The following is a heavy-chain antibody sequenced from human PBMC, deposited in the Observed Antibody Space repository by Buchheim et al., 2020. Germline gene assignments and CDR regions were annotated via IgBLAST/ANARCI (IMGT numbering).Heavy chain of an antibody. D-gene: IGHD3-16*01. CDR1: GFIFATYT. V-gene: IGHV3-21*01. J-gene: IGHJ5*01. CDR3: ARHMSTSTVVRFFDS. Sequence: EVQLVESGGGVVKPGRSLRLSCAASGFIFATYTMNWVRQAPGKGLEWVATINVGADYIAYADSVKGRFTVSRDNAKNSLFLQMDSLSAEDTAIYYCARHMSTSTVVRFFDSWGQGTL. CDR2: INVGADYI.